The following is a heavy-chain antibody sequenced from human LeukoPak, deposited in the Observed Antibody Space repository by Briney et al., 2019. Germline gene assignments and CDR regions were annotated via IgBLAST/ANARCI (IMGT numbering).Heavy chain of an antibody. CDR1: GFSFSNYD. CDR2: IWYDGNTK. V-gene: IGHV3-33*01. Sequence: PGGSLRLSCAASGFSFSNYDMHWVRQAPGKGLEWVAVIWYDGNTKYYADSVKGRFIISRDNSKNMLYLQMNSLRAEDTAVYYCARDGGGDYCMDVWGQGTTVTVSS. D-gene: IGHD5-12*01. CDR3: ARDGGGDYCMDV. J-gene: IGHJ6*02.